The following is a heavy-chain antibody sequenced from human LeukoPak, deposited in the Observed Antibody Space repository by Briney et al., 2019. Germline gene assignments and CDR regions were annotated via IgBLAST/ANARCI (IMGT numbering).Heavy chain of an antibody. J-gene: IGHJ4*02. Sequence: NPSETLSLNCTVSGGSISSYYWSWIRQPAGKGLEWIGRIYTSGSTNYNPSLKSRVTMSVDTSKNQFSLKLSSVTAADTAVYYCARNSLYGDYVDYWGQGTLVPVSS. V-gene: IGHV4-4*07. CDR1: GGSISSYY. D-gene: IGHD4-17*01. CDR2: IYTSGST. CDR3: ARNSLYGDYVDY.